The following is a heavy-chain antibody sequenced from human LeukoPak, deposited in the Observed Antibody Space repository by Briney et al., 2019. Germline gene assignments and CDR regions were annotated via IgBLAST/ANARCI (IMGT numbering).Heavy chain of an antibody. J-gene: IGHJ5*02. D-gene: IGHD3-16*02. Sequence: ASVKVSCKASGYTFTSYDINWVRQATGQGLEWMGWMNPNSGNTGYAQKFQGRVTITRNTSISTAYMELSSLRSEDTAVYYCARGGMITFGGVIVIPSWFDPWGQGTLVTVSS. V-gene: IGHV1-8*03. CDR2: MNPNSGNT. CDR1: GYTFTSYD. CDR3: ARGGMITFGGVIVIPSWFDP.